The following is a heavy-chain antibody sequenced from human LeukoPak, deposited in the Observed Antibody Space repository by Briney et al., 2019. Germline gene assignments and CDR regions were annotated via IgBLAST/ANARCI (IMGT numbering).Heavy chain of an antibody. CDR1: GFTFDDYG. Sequence: GGSLRLSCAASGFTFDDYGMSWVRQAPGKGLEWVSGTNWNGGSTGYADSVKGRFTISRDNAKNSLYLQMNSLRAEDTALYYCARDVSGRPYYYYYYMDVWGKGTTVTVSS. CDR3: ARDVSGRPYYYYYYMDV. CDR2: TNWNGGST. V-gene: IGHV3-20*04. D-gene: IGHD5-12*01. J-gene: IGHJ6*03.